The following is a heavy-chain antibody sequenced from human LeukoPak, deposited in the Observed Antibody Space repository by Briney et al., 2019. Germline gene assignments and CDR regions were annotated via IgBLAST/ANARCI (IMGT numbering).Heavy chain of an antibody. CDR3: AKDQKAVAGHGSDFDY. CDR2: ISYDGSNK. V-gene: IGHV3-30*04. CDR1: GFTFSSYA. Sequence: PGRSLRLSCAASGFTFSSYAMHWVRQAPGKGLEWVAVISYDGSNKYYADSVKGRFTISRDNSKNTLYLQMNSLRAEDTAVYYCAKDQKAVAGHGSDFDYWGQGTLVTVSS. D-gene: IGHD6-19*01. J-gene: IGHJ4*02.